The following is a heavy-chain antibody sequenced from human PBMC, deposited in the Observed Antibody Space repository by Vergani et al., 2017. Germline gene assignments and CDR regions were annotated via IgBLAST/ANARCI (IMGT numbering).Heavy chain of an antibody. V-gene: IGHV4-61*02. J-gene: IGHJ4*02. Sequence: QVQLQESGPGLVKPSQTLSLTCTVSGGSISSGSYYWSWIRQPAGKGLEWIGRIYTSGSTNYNPSLKSRVTISVDTSKNQFSLKLSSVTAADTAVYYCARDRGSSWPFDYWGQGTLVTVSS. CDR3: ARDRGSSWPFDY. D-gene: IGHD6-13*01. CDR2: IYTSGST. CDR1: GGSISSGSYY.